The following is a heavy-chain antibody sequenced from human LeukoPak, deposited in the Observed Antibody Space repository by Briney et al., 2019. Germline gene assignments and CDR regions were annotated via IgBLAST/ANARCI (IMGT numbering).Heavy chain of an antibody. Sequence: ASVKVSCKASGYNFGIFGMSWVRQAPGQGLEWMGWISANNGNTEYAQKLQGRVTMTTDTSTSTAYMELRSLRSDDTAVYYCARVGVVVPSAWFDPWGQGTLVTVSS. D-gene: IGHD2-2*01. CDR2: ISANNGNT. CDR1: GYNFGIFG. J-gene: IGHJ5*02. CDR3: ARVGVVVPSAWFDP. V-gene: IGHV1-18*01.